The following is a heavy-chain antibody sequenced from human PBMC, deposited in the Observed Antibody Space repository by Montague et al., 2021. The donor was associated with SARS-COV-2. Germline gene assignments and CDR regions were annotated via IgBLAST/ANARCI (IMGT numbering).Heavy chain of an antibody. J-gene: IGHJ6*02. V-gene: IGHV4-59*01. Sequence: SETLSLTCTVSGGSISSYYWSWIRQPPGKGLEWIGYIYYSGSTNYNPSLKSRVTISVDTSKNQCSLKLSSVTAADTAVYYCARDRRFLEWPGLYYYYGMDVWGQGTTGTVSS. D-gene: IGHD3-3*01. CDR1: GGSISSYY. CDR2: IYYSGST. CDR3: ARDRRFLEWPGLYYYYGMDV.